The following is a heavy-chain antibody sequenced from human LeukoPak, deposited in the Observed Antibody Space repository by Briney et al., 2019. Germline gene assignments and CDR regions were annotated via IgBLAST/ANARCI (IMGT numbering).Heavy chain of an antibody. V-gene: IGHV3-30*04. CDR2: IPYAGSNN. D-gene: IGHD2-2*01. Sequence: GGSLRLSCAASGFTFSTFAMHWVRQAPGKGLEWVAVIPYAGSNNYYTDSVKGRFTISRDNSKNTLYLQMNSLRAEDTALYYCARDVNPYRRIVPAAPDCWGQGTLVTVSS. J-gene: IGHJ4*02. CDR1: GFTFSTFA. CDR3: ARDVNPYRRIVPAAPDC.